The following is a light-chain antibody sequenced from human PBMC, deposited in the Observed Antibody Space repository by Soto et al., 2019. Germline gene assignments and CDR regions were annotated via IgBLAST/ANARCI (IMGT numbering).Light chain of an antibody. J-gene: IGLJ1*01. Sequence: QSGLTQPPSVSAAPGQKVIISCSGSTFDIGKNYVSWYQHLPGTAPKLIIYDTEKRIAGVPDRFSASKSGTYATLAISGLQTGDEANYFCGTWDRSLTYYLFGTGPKVTVL. V-gene: IGLV1-51*01. CDR3: GTWDRSLTYYL. CDR2: DTE. CDR1: TFDIGKNY.